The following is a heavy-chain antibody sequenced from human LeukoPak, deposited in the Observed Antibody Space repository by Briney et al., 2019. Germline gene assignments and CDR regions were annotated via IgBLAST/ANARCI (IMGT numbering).Heavy chain of an antibody. CDR3: AGGEGELQSQYYFDY. V-gene: IGHV1-69*02. J-gene: IGHJ4*02. CDR2: IIPILGIA. CDR1: GYTFTGYY. Sequence: SVKVSCKASGYTFTGYYMYWVRQAPGQGLEWMGRIIPILGIANYAQKFQGRVTITADKSTSTAYMELSSLRSEDTAVYYCAGGEGELQSQYYFDYWGQGTLVTVSS. D-gene: IGHD1-26*01.